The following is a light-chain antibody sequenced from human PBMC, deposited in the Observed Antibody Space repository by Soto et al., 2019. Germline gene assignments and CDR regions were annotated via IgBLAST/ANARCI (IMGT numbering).Light chain of an antibody. CDR1: QSLSFN. CDR2: DAS. CDR3: QQYNNWPRT. J-gene: IGKJ1*01. V-gene: IGKV3-15*01. Sequence: EIVMTQSPATLSVSPGERATLSCRASQSLSFNLAWYHQKPGQAPRLLIYDASTRATGIPARFSGSGSGTEFTLTINSLQSEDFAVYYCQQYNNWPRTFGQGTKVDIK.